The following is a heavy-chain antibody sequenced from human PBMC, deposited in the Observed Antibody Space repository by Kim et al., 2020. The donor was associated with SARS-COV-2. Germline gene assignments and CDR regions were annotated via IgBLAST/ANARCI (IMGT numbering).Heavy chain of an antibody. CDR3: ARDSSGVDV. D-gene: IGHD6-6*01. J-gene: IGHJ6*04. V-gene: IGHV3-11*01. CDR2: RTI. Sequence: RTIYYADSVKGRYTISRDNAKNSLYMQVNSLRAEDTAVYYCARDSSGVDVWGKGTTVTVSS.